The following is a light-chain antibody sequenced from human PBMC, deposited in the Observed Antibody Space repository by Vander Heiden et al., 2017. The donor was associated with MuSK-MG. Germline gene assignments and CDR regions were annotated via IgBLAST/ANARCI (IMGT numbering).Light chain of an antibody. CDR1: NIGSKS. V-gene: IGLV3-21*02. CDR2: NDS. Sequence: SYVLTQPPSVSVAPGQTARSTCGGNNIGSKSVHWYQQKPGQAPVLVVYNDSDRPSGIPERFSGSNSGNTATLTISRVEAGDEADYYCQVWDGSSDHPGVRFGGGTKLTVL. CDR3: QVWDGSSDHPGVR. J-gene: IGLJ2*01.